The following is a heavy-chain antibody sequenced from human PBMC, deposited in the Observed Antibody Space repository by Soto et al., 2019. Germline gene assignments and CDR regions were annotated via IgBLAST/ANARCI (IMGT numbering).Heavy chain of an antibody. CDR2: IYYSGST. V-gene: IGHV4-59*08. D-gene: IGHD1-1*01. Sequence: SETLSLTCSVSGGSISSYYWSWIRQPPGKGLEWIGYIYYSGSTYYNPSLKSRVTISVDTSKNQFSLKLSSVTAADTAVYYCARATSIDGPQPWGQGTLVTVSS. J-gene: IGHJ4*02. CDR3: ARATSIDGPQP. CDR1: GGSISSYY.